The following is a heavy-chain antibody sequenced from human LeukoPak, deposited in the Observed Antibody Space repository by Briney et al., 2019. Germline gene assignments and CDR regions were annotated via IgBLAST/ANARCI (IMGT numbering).Heavy chain of an antibody. CDR2: ISYDGSNK. V-gene: IGHV3-30*01. CDR1: GFTFSSYA. Sequence: GGSLRLSCAASGFTFSSYAMHWVRQAPGKGLEWVAVISYDGSNKYYADSVKGRFTISRDNSKNTLYLQMNSLRAEDTAVYYCARGQGAIAALARWGQGTLATVSS. J-gene: IGHJ4*02. D-gene: IGHD6-6*01. CDR3: ARGQGAIAALAR.